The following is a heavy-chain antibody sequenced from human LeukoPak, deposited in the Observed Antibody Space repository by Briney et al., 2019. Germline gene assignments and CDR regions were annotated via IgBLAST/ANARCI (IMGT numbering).Heavy chain of an antibody. Sequence: GGTLRLSCAASGFTFSNYAMNWVRQAPGKGLEWVSYISSSSSTIYYADSVKGRFTISRDNAKNSLYLQMNSLRAEDTAVYYCAKTQGITMIVVVDAFDVWGQGTMVTVSS. CDR1: GFTFSNYA. V-gene: IGHV3-48*01. CDR2: ISSSSSTI. J-gene: IGHJ3*01. D-gene: IGHD3-22*01. CDR3: AKTQGITMIVVVDAFDV.